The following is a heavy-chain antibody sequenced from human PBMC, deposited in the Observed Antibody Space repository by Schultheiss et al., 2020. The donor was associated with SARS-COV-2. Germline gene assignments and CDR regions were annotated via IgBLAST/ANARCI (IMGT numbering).Heavy chain of an antibody. D-gene: IGHD3-22*01. CDR3: ATRFYDDGSGYTPPHFDY. CDR1: GGSFSGYY. V-gene: IGHV4-34*01. CDR2: INHSGST. J-gene: IGHJ4*02. Sequence: SETLSLTCAVYGGSFSGYYWSWIRQPPGKGLEWIGEINHSGSTNYNPSLKSRVTISVDTSKNQFSLKLSSVTAADTAVYYCATRFYDDGSGYTPPHFDYWGQGTLVTVSS.